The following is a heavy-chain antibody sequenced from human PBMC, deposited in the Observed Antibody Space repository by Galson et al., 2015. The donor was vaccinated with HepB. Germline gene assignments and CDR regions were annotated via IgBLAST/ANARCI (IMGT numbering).Heavy chain of an antibody. Sequence: SLRLSCAASGFTFSGSDIHWVRLASGKGLEWVGRISNRANNYATAYAASVRGRFTVFRDDSKNTAYLQMNSLKTEDSAVYYCTRPGYGSSWFLDYSHGMDIWGQGTTFIVS. D-gene: IGHD6-13*01. CDR1: GFTFSGSD. CDR2: ISNRANNYAT. J-gene: IGHJ6*02. CDR3: TRPGYGSSWFLDYSHGMDI. V-gene: IGHV3-73*01.